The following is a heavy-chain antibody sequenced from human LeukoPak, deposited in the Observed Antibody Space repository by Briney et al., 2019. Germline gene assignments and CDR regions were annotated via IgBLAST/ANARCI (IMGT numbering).Heavy chain of an antibody. CDR3: ATDLSGRQDY. Sequence: QTGGSLRLSCAASGFTFSSYWMHWVRQAPGKGLVWVSRIDEYGTTINYADSVKGRFTISRNNAGDTLFLQMNSLRAEDTGVYYCATDLSGRQDYWGQGTLVTVSS. CDR2: IDEYGTTI. J-gene: IGHJ4*02. V-gene: IGHV3-74*01. CDR1: GFTFSSYW. D-gene: IGHD5-12*01.